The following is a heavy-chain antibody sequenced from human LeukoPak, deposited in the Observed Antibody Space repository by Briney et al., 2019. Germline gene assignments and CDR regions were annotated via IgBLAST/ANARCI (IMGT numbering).Heavy chain of an antibody. V-gene: IGHV3-7*01. CDR2: VKQDGSEK. CDR3: ARGHRAWSY. Sequence: GGSLRLSCAASGFTFSGYDMSWVRQAPGKGLEWVANVKQDGSEKNYVDSVKGRFTISRDNAKNSLYLQMNSLRVDDTAVYYCARGHRAWSYWGQGTLVTVSS. D-gene: IGHD3-3*01. J-gene: IGHJ4*02. CDR1: GFTFSGYD.